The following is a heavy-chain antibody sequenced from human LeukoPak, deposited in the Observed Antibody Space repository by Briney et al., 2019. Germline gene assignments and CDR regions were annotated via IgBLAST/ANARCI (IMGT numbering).Heavy chain of an antibody. V-gene: IGHV4-34*01. D-gene: IGHD3-22*01. Sequence: SETLSLTCAVYGGSFSGYYWSWIRQPPGKGLEWIGEINHSGSTNYNPSLKSRVTISVDTSKNQFSLKLSSVTAVDTAVYYCARPRGYYYDSSGYYYWGQGTLVTVSS. J-gene: IGHJ4*02. CDR3: ARPRGYYYDSSGYYY. CDR2: INHSGST. CDR1: GGSFSGYY.